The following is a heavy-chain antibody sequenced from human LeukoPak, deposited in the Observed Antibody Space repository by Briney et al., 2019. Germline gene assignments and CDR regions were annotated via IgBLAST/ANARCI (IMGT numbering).Heavy chain of an antibody. CDR2: ISGSGGST. CDR1: GFTFSSYG. CDR3: AKDRIWRKVVPAPVQFDP. J-gene: IGHJ5*02. D-gene: IGHD2-2*01. V-gene: IGHV3-23*01. Sequence: GGTLRLSCAASGFTFSSYGMSWVRQAPGKGLEWVSAISGSGGSTYYADSVKGRFTISRDNSKNTLYLQMNSLRAEDTAVYYCAKDRIWRKVVPAPVQFDPWGQGTLVTVSS.